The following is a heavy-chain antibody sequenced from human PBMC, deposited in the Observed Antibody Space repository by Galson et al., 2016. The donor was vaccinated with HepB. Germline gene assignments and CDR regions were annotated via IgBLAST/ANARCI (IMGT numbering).Heavy chain of an antibody. CDR2: ISTYDGDT. CDR1: GYTFTSYG. Sequence: SGKGSCKASGYTFTSYGISWVRQDPGQGLEWMGWISTYDGDTNYAQNLQGRVTMTTDISTTTAYMELRSLRSDDTAMYYCAKDWYCSAGSCYDAFDIWGQGTMVTVSS. V-gene: IGHV1-18*01. D-gene: IGHD2-15*01. J-gene: IGHJ3*02. CDR3: AKDWYCSAGSCYDAFDI.